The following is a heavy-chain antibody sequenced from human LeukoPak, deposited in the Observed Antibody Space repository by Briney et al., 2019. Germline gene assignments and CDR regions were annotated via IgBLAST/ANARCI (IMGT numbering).Heavy chain of an antibody. J-gene: IGHJ4*02. CDR1: GGSISSYY. CDR2: IYYSGST. D-gene: IGHD7-27*01. Sequence: SETLSLTCTVSGGSISSYYWSWIRQPPGKGLEWIGSIYYSGSTYYNPSLKSRVTISVDTSKNQFSLKLSSVTAADTAVYYCARAPHWDRPFDYWGQGTLVTVSS. V-gene: IGHV4-39*07. CDR3: ARAPHWDRPFDY.